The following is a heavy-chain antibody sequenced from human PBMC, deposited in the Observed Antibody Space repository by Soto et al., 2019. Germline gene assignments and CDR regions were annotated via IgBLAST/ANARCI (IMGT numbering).Heavy chain of an antibody. CDR2: IYHSGST. CDR3: ARQDTSGYAFDY. V-gene: IGHV4-4*02. J-gene: IGHJ4*02. D-gene: IGHD3-22*01. Sequence: SETLSLTCAVSGGSISSSKWWSWVRQPPGKGLEWIGEIYHSGSTNYNPSLKSRVTISVDTSKNQFSLKLSSVTAADTAVYYCARQDTSGYAFDYWGQGTLVTVSS. CDR1: GGSISSSKW.